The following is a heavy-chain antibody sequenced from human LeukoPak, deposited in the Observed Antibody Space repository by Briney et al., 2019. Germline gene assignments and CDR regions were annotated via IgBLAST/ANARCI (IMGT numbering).Heavy chain of an antibody. V-gene: IGHV3-48*03. D-gene: IGHD4-17*01. Sequence: PGGSLRLSCAASGFTFSSYEMNWVRQAPGKGLEWVSYISSSGSTIYYADSVKGRFTISRDNAKNSLCLQMNSLRAEDTAVYYCARDPNYGFDYWGQGTLVTVSS. CDR3: ARDPNYGFDY. J-gene: IGHJ4*02. CDR1: GFTFSSYE. CDR2: ISSSGSTI.